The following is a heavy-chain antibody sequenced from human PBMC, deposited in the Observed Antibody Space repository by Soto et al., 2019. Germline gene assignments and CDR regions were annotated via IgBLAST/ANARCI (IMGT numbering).Heavy chain of an antibody. CDR1: GFTFSRYG. CDR2: ISYDGSNK. CDR3: AKGGYCSGGSCYVKNFFDY. D-gene: IGHD2-15*01. Sequence: PGGSLRLSCAASGFTFSRYGMHWGRQAPGKGLEWVAVISYDGSNKYYADSVKGRFTISRDNSKNTLYLQMNSLRAEDTAVYYCAKGGYCSGGSCYVKNFFDYWAQGTLVTVSS. J-gene: IGHJ4*02. V-gene: IGHV3-30*18.